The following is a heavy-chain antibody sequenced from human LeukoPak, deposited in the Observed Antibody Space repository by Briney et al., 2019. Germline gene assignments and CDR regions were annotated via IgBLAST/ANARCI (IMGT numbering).Heavy chain of an antibody. J-gene: IGHJ4*02. Sequence: ASVKVSCKASGYTFTGHYMHWVRQAPGQGLEWMGWINPNSGGTNYAQKFQGRVTMTRDTSISTAYMELSRLRSDDTAVYYCARGIVVVVAATPELDYWGQGTLVTVSS. CDR3: ARGIVVVVAATPELDY. CDR2: INPNSGGT. V-gene: IGHV1-2*02. D-gene: IGHD2-15*01. CDR1: GYTFTGHY.